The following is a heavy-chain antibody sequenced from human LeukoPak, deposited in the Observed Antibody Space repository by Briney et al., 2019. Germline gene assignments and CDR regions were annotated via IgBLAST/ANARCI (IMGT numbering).Heavy chain of an antibody. D-gene: IGHD3-3*01. CDR3: ARLTPGDDFWSGGPHNWFDP. Sequence: SETLSLTCTVSGGSISSSSYYWGWIRQPPGKGLEWLGSIYYSGSTYYNPSLKSRVTISVDTSKNQFSLKLSSVTAADTAVYYCARLTPGDDFWSGGPHNWFDPWGQGTLVTVSS. V-gene: IGHV4-39*01. CDR1: GGSISSSSYY. J-gene: IGHJ5*02. CDR2: IYYSGST.